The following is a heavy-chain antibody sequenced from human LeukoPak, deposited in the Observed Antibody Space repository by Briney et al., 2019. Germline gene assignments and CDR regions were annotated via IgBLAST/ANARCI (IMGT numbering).Heavy chain of an antibody. V-gene: IGHV4-4*09. D-gene: IGHD1-26*01. CDR1: GGSISRYY. CDR3: ARPTDDAFDI. J-gene: IGHJ3*02. CDR2: IYTSGST. Sequence: SETLSLTCTVSGGSISRYYWSWIRQPPGKGLEWIGYIYTSGSTNYNPSLKSRVTISVDTSKNQFSLKLSSVTAADTAVCYCARPTDDAFDIWGQGTMVPVSS.